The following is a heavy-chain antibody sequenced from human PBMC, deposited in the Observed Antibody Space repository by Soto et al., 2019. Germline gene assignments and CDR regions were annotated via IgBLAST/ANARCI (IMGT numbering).Heavy chain of an antibody. CDR2: IWYDGSHE. V-gene: IGHV3-33*01. D-gene: IGHD6-19*01. J-gene: IGHJ4*02. CDR1: GFTFSHFG. CDR3: ARDSAAGRGLDY. Sequence: QVQLVESGGGVVQPGRSLRLSCAASGFTFSHFGMHWVRQAQGKGLESVAIIWYDGSHEYYADSVKGRFTISRDNSKNTLSLQMNSLTAEDTALYFCARDSAAGRGLDYWGQGTLVTVSS.